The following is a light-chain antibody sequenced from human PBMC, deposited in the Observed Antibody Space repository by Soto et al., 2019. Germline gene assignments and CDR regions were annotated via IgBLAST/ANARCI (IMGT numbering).Light chain of an antibody. J-gene: IGKJ3*01. CDR2: AAS. V-gene: IGKV3-20*01. CDR3: QQYGSSVFS. Sequence: EIVLTQSPGTPSLSPGERATLSCRASQSVSSSFLAWYQQKPGQAPRLLIYAASRRATGIPDRFSGSGSGTDFTLTISRLEPEDFAVYYCQQYGSSVFSFGPGTKVDIK. CDR1: QSVSSSF.